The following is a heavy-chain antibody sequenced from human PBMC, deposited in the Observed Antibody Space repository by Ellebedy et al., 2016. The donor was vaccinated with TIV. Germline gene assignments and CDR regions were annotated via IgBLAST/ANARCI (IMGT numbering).Heavy chain of an antibody. CDR1: GGTFSSYA. J-gene: IGHJ3*02. D-gene: IGHD3-10*01. CDR3: ARVRGYYYGSGNSNHDAFDI. V-gene: IGHV1-46*01. CDR2: INPSGGST. Sequence: ASVKVSCXASGGTFSSYAISWVRQAPGQGLEWMGIINPSGGSTSYAQKFQGRVTMTRDTSTSTVYMELSSLRSEDTAVYYCARVRGYYYGSGNSNHDAFDIWGQGTMVTVSS.